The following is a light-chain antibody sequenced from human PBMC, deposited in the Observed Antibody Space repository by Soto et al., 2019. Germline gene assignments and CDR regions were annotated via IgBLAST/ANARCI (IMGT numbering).Light chain of an antibody. CDR2: TVN. Sequence: HSALTPPPYVSGSPGLSTTISCTVTSSDVGGYKYVSWYQQHPGKAPKLLIYTVNNRPSGVSNRFSGSKSGNTASLTISGLQAEDEADYYCNSYTHSSSYGFGTETKVTV. CDR3: NSYTHSSSYG. J-gene: IGLJ1*01. V-gene: IGLV2-14*01. CDR1: SSDVGGYKY.